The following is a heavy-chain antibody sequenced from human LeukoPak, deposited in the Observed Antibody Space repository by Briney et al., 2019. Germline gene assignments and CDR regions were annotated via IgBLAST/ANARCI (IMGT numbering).Heavy chain of an antibody. J-gene: IGHJ4*02. V-gene: IGHV3-21*01. Sequence: GGSLRLSCAASEFTFSSYFMNWVRQAPGKGLEWVSSISSGSTYIYYADSVKGRFTISRDNAKNSLYLQMNSLRAEDTAVYYCARGYSYGASGFDYWGQGTLVTVSS. CDR3: ARGYSYGASGFDY. CDR2: ISSGSTYI. CDR1: EFTFSSYF. D-gene: IGHD5-18*01.